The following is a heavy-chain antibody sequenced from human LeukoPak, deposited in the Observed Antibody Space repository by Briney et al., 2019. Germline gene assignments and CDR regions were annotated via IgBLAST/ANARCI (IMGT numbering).Heavy chain of an antibody. Sequence: SETLSLTCTVSGGSISSYYWSWIRQPPGKGLEWIGYIYYSGSTNYNPSLKSRVTISVDTSKNQFSLKLSSVTAVDTAVYYCARLYGSGSYYIDYWGQGTLVTVSS. CDR2: IYYSGST. J-gene: IGHJ4*02. D-gene: IGHD3-10*01. V-gene: IGHV4-59*01. CDR1: GGSISSYY. CDR3: ARLYGSGSYYIDY.